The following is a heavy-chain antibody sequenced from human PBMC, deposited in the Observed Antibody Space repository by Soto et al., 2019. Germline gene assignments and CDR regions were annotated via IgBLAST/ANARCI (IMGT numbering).Heavy chain of an antibody. CDR2: ISYSGST. CDR3: ARDRRAARDGMHV. Sequence: QVLLQESGPGLVKPSETLSLTCTVSGGSFTSGGYYWTWIRQLPGKGLEWLGYISYSGSTYYNPSLTSRVVISQDLSKTQFSLKLTSVPAADTAVYFCARDRRAARDGMHVWGQATTVIVSS. J-gene: IGHJ6*02. D-gene: IGHD6-25*01. CDR1: GGSFTSGGYY. V-gene: IGHV4-31*03.